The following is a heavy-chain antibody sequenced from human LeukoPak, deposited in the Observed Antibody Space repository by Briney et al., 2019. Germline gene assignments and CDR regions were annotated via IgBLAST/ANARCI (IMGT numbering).Heavy chain of an antibody. V-gene: IGHV3-15*01. CDR3: GAGTGRSDFDY. CDR2: IKSKTDGGTT. CDR1: GFTFSSYA. D-gene: IGHD6-13*01. J-gene: IGHJ4*02. Sequence: GGSLRLSCAASGFTFSSYAMNWVRQAPGKGLEWVGRIKSKTDGGTTDHAAPVKGRFTISRDDSKNTLYLQMNSLKTEDTAVYYCGAGTGRSDFDYWGQGTLVTVSS.